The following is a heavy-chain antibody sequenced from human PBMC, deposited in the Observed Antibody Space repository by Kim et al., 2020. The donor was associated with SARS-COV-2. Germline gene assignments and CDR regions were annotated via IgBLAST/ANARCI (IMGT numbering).Heavy chain of an antibody. CDR3: ARDSYGDYPRRFDY. Sequence: AVSVKSRITINPDTSKNQFSLQLNSVTPEDTAVYYCARDSYGDYPRRFDYWGQGTLVTVSS. D-gene: IGHD4-17*01. J-gene: IGHJ4*02. V-gene: IGHV6-1*01.